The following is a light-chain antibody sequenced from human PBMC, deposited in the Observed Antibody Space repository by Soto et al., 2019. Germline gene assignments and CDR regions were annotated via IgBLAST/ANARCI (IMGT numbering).Light chain of an antibody. J-gene: IGKJ4*01. CDR3: QQRSSWPRV. V-gene: IGKV3-11*01. Sequence: EIVLTQSPDTLSLSLGERATLSCRASQNINAYLVWYQQKPGQAPRLLIYDASKRATGIPDRFSGSGSGTXXTLXISSLAPEDFALYYCQQRSSWPRVFGGGTKVDIK. CDR2: DAS. CDR1: QNINAY.